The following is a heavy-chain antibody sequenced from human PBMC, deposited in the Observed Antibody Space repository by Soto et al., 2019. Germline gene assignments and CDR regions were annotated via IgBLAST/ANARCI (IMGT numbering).Heavy chain of an antibody. CDR3: ARHQIAARFLRDNYFDY. V-gene: IGHV4-39*01. J-gene: IGHJ4*02. CDR2: IYYSGST. Sequence: QLQLQESGPGLVKPSETLSLTCTVSGGSISSSSYYWGWIRQPPGKGLEWIGSIYYSGSTYYNPSLKSGATISVDTSKNQFSLKLSSVTAADTAVYYCARHQIAARFLRDNYFDYWGQGTLVTVSS. D-gene: IGHD6-6*01. CDR1: GGSISSSSYY.